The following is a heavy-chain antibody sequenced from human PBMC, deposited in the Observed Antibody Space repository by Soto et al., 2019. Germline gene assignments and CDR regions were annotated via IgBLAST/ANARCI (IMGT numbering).Heavy chain of an antibody. D-gene: IGHD4-17*01. Sequence: GGSLRLSCAASGFTFDDYTMQWVRQAPGKGLEWVSLISWVGGSTYKVDAVKGLSAVTRNNSKNFLDLQMKSLRTEDNALYYCAKESRTGDYSVTYYDNWGQETLVTVSS. V-gene: IGHV3-43*01. CDR2: ISWVGGST. J-gene: IGHJ4*02. CDR1: GFTFDDYT. CDR3: AKESRTGDYSVTYYDN.